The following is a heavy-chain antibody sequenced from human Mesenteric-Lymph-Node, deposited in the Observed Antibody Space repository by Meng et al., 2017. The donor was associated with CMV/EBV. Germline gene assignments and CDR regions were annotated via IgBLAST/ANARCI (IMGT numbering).Heavy chain of an antibody. V-gene: IGHV3-23*01. CDR1: GFTFSNYA. CDR3: AGSPPNLVGDMYFFYAMDV. Sequence: GGSLRLSCAASGFTFSNYAMSWVRQAPGKGLEWVSAISGSGDSTYYTDSVKGRFTISRDNAKNTLYLQMNDLRAEDTAVYYCAGSPPNLVGDMYFFYAMDVWGRGTTVTVSS. CDR2: ISGSGDST. J-gene: IGHJ6*02. D-gene: IGHD2/OR15-2a*01.